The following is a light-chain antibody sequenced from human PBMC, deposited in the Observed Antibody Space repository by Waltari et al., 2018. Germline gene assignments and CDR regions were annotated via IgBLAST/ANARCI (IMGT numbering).Light chain of an antibody. J-gene: IGLJ3*02. CDR1: ILAKKY. CDR3: YSAADNAVGV. CDR2: KDN. Sequence: SYDLTQPSSVSVSPGQTARITCSGDILAKKYGRWFQQKPGQAPVQVIYKDNERPSGIPAPFSGSSSGTTVTLTISGAHVDDEADYYCYSAADNAVGVFGGGTKLTV. V-gene: IGLV3-27*01.